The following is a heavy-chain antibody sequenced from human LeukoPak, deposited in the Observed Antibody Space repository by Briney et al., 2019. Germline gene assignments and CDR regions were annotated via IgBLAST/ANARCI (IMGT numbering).Heavy chain of an antibody. CDR1: GFTFSSYA. J-gene: IGHJ3*02. V-gene: IGHV3-64*01. Sequence: PGGSLRLSCAASGFTFSSYAMHWVRQAPGKGLEYVSAISSNGGSTYYANSVRGRFTISRDNSKNTLYLQMNSLRAEDTAVYYCARESYDILTGLADAFDIWGQGTMVTVSS. CDR2: ISSNGGST. CDR3: ARESYDILTGLADAFDI. D-gene: IGHD3-9*01.